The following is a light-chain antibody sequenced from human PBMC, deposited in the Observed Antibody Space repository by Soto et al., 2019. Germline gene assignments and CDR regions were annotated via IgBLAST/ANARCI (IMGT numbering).Light chain of an antibody. Sequence: SVLNPPSSGFRGPGQALTSPLPGNTNDFNYFHSVPWYQHHPGQAPKLMIYNVSNRPSGVSYRFSGSKSGNTASLTISGLQAEDEADYYCTSYPSSTTYFFGNGTKVTGL. J-gene: IGLJ1*01. CDR2: NVS. CDR1: TNDFNYFHS. CDR3: TSYPSSTTYF. V-gene: IGLV2-14*03.